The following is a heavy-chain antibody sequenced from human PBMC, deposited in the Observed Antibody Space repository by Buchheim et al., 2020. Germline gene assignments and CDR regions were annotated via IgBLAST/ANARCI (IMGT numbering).Heavy chain of an antibody. CDR3: ASLWVDIVLVPAANNWFDP. V-gene: IGHV4-30-4*01. J-gene: IGHJ5*02. CDR1: GGSISSGDYY. D-gene: IGHD2-2*03. Sequence: QVQLQESGPGLVKPSQTLSLTCTVSGGSISSGDYYWSWIRQPPGKGLEWIGYIYYSGSTYYNPSLKSRVPISVDTSKNQFSLKLSSVTAADTAVYYCASLWVDIVLVPAANNWFDPWGQGTL. CDR2: IYYSGST.